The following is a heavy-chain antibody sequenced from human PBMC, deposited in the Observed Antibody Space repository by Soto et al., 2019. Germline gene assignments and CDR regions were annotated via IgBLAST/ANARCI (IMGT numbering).Heavy chain of an antibody. CDR2: INPNSGGT. Sequence: GASVKVSCKASGYTFTGYYMHWVRQAPGQGLEWMGWINPNSGGTNYAQKFQGWVTMTRDTSISTAYMELSRLRSDDTAVYYCARSKSRILSPVFDPWGQGTLVTVSS. CDR1: GYTFTGYY. V-gene: IGHV1-2*04. D-gene: IGHD2-15*01. J-gene: IGHJ5*02. CDR3: ARSKSRILSPVFDP.